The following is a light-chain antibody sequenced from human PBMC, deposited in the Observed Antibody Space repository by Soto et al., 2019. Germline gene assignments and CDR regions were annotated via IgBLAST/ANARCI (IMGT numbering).Light chain of an antibody. J-gene: IGLJ2*01. CDR1: SSDIGAYNL. Sequence: QSALTQPASVSGSPEQSITISCTGTSSDIGAYNLVSWYQQHPGKAPRLIIYEGTKRPSGISHRFSGSKSGNTASLTISGLRAEDEAHYHCCSYAGSRTFVFGGGTQLTVL. CDR2: EGT. CDR3: CSYAGSRTFV. V-gene: IGLV2-23*01.